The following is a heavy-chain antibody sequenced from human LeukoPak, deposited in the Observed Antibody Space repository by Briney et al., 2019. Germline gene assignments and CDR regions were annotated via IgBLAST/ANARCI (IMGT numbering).Heavy chain of an antibody. Sequence: PGGSLRLSCAASGFTFSSYAMSWVRQAPGKGLEWVSAISGSGGSTYYADSVKGRFTISRDNSKNTLYLQMNSLRAEDTAAYYCAKWGRYSSGWYTIFWGQGTLVTVSS. CDR2: ISGSGGST. D-gene: IGHD6-19*01. CDR1: GFTFSSYA. CDR3: AKWGRYSSGWYTIF. J-gene: IGHJ4*02. V-gene: IGHV3-23*01.